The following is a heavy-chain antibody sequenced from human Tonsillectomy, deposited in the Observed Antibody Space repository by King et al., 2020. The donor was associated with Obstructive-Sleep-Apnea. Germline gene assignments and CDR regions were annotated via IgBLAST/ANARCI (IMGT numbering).Heavy chain of an antibody. V-gene: IGHV4-30-4*01. D-gene: IGHD3-22*01. CDR3: ARDSSGYYWYFDL. Sequence: QLQESGPGLVKPSQTLSLTCTVSGGSISSGDYYWSWFRQPPGKGLEWIGYSYYSGSTYYNPSLKIRVTISVATSKNQFSLKLGSVTAADTAVYYCARDSSGYYWYFDLWGRGTLVTVSS. J-gene: IGHJ2*01. CDR1: GGSISSGDYY. CDR2: SYYSGST.